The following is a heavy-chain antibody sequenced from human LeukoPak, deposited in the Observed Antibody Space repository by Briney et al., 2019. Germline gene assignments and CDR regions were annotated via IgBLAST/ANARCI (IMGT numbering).Heavy chain of an antibody. CDR3: VREGVSSSWNNWYFDL. Sequence: GGSLRLSCAASGFTVSSNYMSWVREAPGKVLEWVSVIYSGGSTYYGDSVKGRFTISRDNSKNTLYLQMNSLRAEDTAVYYCVREGVSSSWNNWYFDLWGRGTLVTVSS. CDR2: IYSGGST. CDR1: GFTVSSNY. V-gene: IGHV3-66*01. D-gene: IGHD6-13*01. J-gene: IGHJ2*01.